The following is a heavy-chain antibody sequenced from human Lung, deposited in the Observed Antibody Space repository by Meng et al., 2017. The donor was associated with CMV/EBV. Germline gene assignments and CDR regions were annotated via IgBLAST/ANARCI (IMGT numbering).Heavy chain of an antibody. CDR2: INPNSGGT. CDR1: GYTFTGFY. D-gene: IGHD7-27*01. CDR3: ARESGEDAFDI. J-gene: IGHJ3*02. Sequence: VXVSCKTSGYTFTGFYIHWVRQAPGQGLEWMGWINPNSGGTEYAQKFQGRVTMTRDTSISTAYMELSRLRSDDTAVYYCARESGEDAFDIWGQGTMVTVSS. V-gene: IGHV1-2*02.